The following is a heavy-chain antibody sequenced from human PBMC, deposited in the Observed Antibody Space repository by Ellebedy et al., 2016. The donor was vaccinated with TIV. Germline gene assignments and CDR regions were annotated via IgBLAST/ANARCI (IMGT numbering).Heavy chain of an antibody. D-gene: IGHD1-26*01. Sequence: SVKVSXKASGGTFSSYAISWVRQAPGQGLEWMGGIIPIFGTANYAQKFQGRVTITADESTSTAYMELSSLRSEDTAVHYCARGRSGSYSYFDYWGQGTLVTVSS. CDR1: GGTFSSYA. CDR3: ARGRSGSYSYFDY. V-gene: IGHV1-69*13. J-gene: IGHJ4*02. CDR2: IIPIFGTA.